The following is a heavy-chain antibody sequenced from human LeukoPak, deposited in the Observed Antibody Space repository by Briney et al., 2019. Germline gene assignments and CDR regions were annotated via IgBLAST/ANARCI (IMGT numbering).Heavy chain of an antibody. CDR1: GGTFSSYA. Sequence: GASVKVSCKASGGTFSSYAFSWVRQAPGQGLEWMGGFDPEDGETIYAQKFQGRVTMTEDTSTDTAYMELSSLRSEDTAVYYCATGMGDCSGGSCYGFDYWGQGTLVTVSS. V-gene: IGHV1-24*01. J-gene: IGHJ4*02. CDR3: ATGMGDCSGGSCYGFDY. CDR2: FDPEDGET. D-gene: IGHD2-15*01.